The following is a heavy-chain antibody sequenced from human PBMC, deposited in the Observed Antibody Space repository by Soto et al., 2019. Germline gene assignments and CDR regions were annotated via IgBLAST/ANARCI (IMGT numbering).Heavy chain of an antibody. J-gene: IGHJ4*02. V-gene: IGHV1-8*01. CDR1: GYTFTSYD. D-gene: IGHD3-3*01. Sequence: QVQLVQSGAEVKKPGASVKVSCKASGYTFTSYDINWVRQATGQGLEWMGWMNPNSGNTGYAQKFQCRVTMTRNTAISTAYMELSSLRSEDTAVYYCAIRFLEWPTYFDYWGQGTLVTVSS. CDR3: AIRFLEWPTYFDY. CDR2: MNPNSGNT.